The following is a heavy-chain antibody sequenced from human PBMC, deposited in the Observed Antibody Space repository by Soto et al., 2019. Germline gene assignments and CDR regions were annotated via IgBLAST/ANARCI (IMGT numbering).Heavy chain of an antibody. Sequence: QVQLLQSGAEVKKPGSSLKVSCKASGGTFSIYTISWVRQAPGQGLEWMGGSANSAQKFQGRLTVTADESTSTVYLELSSLTSEDTAVYYCAREGPPDIAWFDPWGQGTLVSVSS. CDR2: SA. V-gene: IGHV1-69*01. CDR3: AREGPPDIAWFDP. D-gene: IGHD2-15*01. J-gene: IGHJ5*02. CDR1: GGTFSIYT.